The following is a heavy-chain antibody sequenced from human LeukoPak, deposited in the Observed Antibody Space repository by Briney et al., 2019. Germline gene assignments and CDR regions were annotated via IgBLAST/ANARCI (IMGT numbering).Heavy chain of an antibody. Sequence: GRSLRLSCAASGFTFSSYGMHWVRQAPGKGLEWVAVISYDGSNKYYADSVKGRFTISRDNSKNTLYLQMNSLRAEDTAVYYCARDLSMYDILTGYPDYWGQGTLVTVSS. J-gene: IGHJ4*02. D-gene: IGHD3-9*01. CDR2: ISYDGSNK. CDR3: ARDLSMYDILTGYPDY. CDR1: GFTFSSYG. V-gene: IGHV3-30*19.